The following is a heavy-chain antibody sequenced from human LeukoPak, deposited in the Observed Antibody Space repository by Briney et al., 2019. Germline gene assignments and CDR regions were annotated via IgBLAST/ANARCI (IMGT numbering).Heavy chain of an antibody. V-gene: IGHV1-18*01. Sequence: ASVKVSCKASGYTFTSYGISWVRQASGQGLEWMAWFSAYNGNTNYAQEFQGRVTMTTDTSTSTAYMELRSLRSDDTAVYYCARAPLTMIVVANSAFDIWGQGTMVTVSS. CDR1: GYTFTSYG. CDR2: FSAYNGNT. CDR3: ARAPLTMIVVANSAFDI. J-gene: IGHJ3*02. D-gene: IGHD3-22*01.